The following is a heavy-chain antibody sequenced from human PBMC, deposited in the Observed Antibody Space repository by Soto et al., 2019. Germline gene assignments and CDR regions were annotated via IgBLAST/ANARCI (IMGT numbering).Heavy chain of an antibody. D-gene: IGHD1-26*01. Sequence: QVQVVEFGGGVVQPGRSLRLSCAASGFTFSSYAMHWVRQAPGKGLEWVAVISYDGNNKYYADSVKGRFTISRDNSKNTLYLQMNSLRAVDTAVYYCARGTGSSLRDAFDIWGQGTMVTVSS. CDR1: GFTFSSYA. CDR2: ISYDGNNK. V-gene: IGHV3-30-3*01. J-gene: IGHJ3*02. CDR3: ARGTGSSLRDAFDI.